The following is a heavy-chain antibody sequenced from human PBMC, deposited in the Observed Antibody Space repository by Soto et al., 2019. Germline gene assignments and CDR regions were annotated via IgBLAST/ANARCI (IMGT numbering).Heavy chain of an antibody. CDR1: GYSFTSYW. CDR2: IYPGDSDT. D-gene: IGHD3-22*01. V-gene: IGHV5-51*01. Sequence: PGESLKISCKGSGYSFTSYWIGWVRQMPGKGLEWMGIIYPGDSDTRYSPSFQGQVTISADKSISTAYLQWSSLKASDTAMYYCARLTYYYDSSGYPFDYWGQGTLVTSPQ. CDR3: ARLTYYYDSSGYPFDY. J-gene: IGHJ4*02.